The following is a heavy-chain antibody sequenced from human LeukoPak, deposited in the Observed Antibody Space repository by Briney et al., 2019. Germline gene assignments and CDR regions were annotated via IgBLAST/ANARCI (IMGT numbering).Heavy chain of an antibody. CDR1: GGTFISYA. CDR3: ARAHYDIVVVPAAYGMDV. V-gene: IGHV1-69*10. CDR2: IIPIFGIA. J-gene: IGHJ6*02. Sequence: SVKVSCKASGGTFISYAISWVRQAPGQGLEWMGGIIPIFGIANYAQKFQGRVTITADKSTSTAHMELSSLRSEDTAVYYCARAHYDIVVVPAAYGMDVWGQGTTVTVSS. D-gene: IGHD2-2*01.